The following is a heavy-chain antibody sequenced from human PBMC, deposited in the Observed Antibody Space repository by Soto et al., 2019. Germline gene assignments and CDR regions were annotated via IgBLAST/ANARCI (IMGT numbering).Heavy chain of an antibody. CDR3: ARRGIAAAASSADYYGKHV. J-gene: IGHJ6*04. CDR1: GYIFTTYC. D-gene: IGHD6-13*01. V-gene: IGHV5-10-1*01. Sequence: PGESLKISCKSYGYIFTTYCIAWVRQMPGKGLEWLGGIVPSDCYTTYSPSFQGHVTISADKYIITAYLQWSSLKASDTAMYYCARRGIAAAASSADYYGKHVWRKGKTVTVSS. CDR2: IVPSDCYT.